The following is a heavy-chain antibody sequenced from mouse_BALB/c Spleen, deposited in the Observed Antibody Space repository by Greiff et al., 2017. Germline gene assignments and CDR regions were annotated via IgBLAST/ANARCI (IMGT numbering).Heavy chain of an antibody. CDR2: IFPGTGTT. CDR3: ARSATSNLYFDY. V-gene: IGHV1S132*01. J-gene: IGHJ2*01. CDR1: GYTFTSYW. Sequence: VQLQQSGAELVKPGASVKLSCKTSGYTFTSYWIQWVKQRPGQGLGWIGEIFPGTGTTYYNEKFKGKATLTIDTSSSTAYMQLSSLTSEDSAVYFCARSATSNLYFDYWGQGTTLTVSS. D-gene: IGHD4-1*01.